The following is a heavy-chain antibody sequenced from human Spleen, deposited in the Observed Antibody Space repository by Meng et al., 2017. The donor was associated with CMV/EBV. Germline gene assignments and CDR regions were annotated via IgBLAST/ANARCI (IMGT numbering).Heavy chain of an antibody. D-gene: IGHD1-20*01. Sequence: SGYTFPSDYMHWVRQAPGQGLEWMGWINPFSGDTDYPQKFQGRVTMTRDTSISTAYVELSSLRSDDTAVYYCARDLGNVGITGPFDYWGQGTLVTVSS. CDR3: ARDLGNVGITGPFDY. V-gene: IGHV1-2*02. J-gene: IGHJ4*02. CDR2: INPFSGDT. CDR1: GYTFPSDY.